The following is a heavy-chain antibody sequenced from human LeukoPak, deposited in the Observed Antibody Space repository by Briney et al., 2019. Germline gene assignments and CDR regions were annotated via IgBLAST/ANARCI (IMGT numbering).Heavy chain of an antibody. J-gene: IGHJ6*02. Sequence: GGSLRLSCAASGFIFSHYTMTWVRQAPGKGLEWVSSINGSGDATKYADFVTGRFTISRDNSKNTLYLQMNSLRAEDTAVYYCAKDGPFGNQSYYYGMDVWGQGTTVTVSS. CDR3: AKDGPFGNQSYYYGMDV. CDR1: GFIFSHYT. V-gene: IGHV3-23*01. CDR2: INGSGDAT. D-gene: IGHD1-14*01.